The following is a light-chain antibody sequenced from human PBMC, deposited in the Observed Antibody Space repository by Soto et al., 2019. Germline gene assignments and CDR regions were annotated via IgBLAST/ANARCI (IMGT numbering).Light chain of an antibody. CDR1: QSISNW. V-gene: IGKV1-5*03. CDR2: KAS. J-gene: IGKJ2*01. Sequence: DLQMTQSPSTLSASVGDRVTITCRASQSISNWLAWYQQKPGKAPKLLIYKASSLEGGVPSRFSGSGSGTEFTLTISSLQPDDFATYYCQQYHSFSGYTFGQGTKLEIK. CDR3: QQYHSFSGYT.